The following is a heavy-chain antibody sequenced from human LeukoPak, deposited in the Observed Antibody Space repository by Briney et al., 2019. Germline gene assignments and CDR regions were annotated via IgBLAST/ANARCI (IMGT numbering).Heavy chain of an antibody. J-gene: IGHJ3*02. CDR3: ARHLASGYSHTDDAFDI. D-gene: IGHD5-18*01. V-gene: IGHV5-51*01. CDR1: GYSFTSYW. CDR2: IYPGDSDT. Sequence: GESLKIFCKGSGYSFTSYWIGWVRQMPGKGLEWMGIIYPGDSDTSYSPSSQGQVTISADKSISTAYLQWSSLKASDTAMYYCARHLASGYSHTDDAFDIWGQGTMVTVSS.